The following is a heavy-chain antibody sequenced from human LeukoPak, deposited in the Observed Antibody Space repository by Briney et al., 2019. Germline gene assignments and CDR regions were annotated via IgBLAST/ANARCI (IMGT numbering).Heavy chain of an antibody. V-gene: IGHV3-11*01. CDR2: IGGSGGDI. J-gene: IGHJ4*02. Sequence: GGSLRLSWAASGFAFSDGYMTWIRQAPGKGLEYISYIGGSGGDITYADSVRGRFTVSRDNAKNSLYLQMNSLRVEDTAVYYCARYARELDYWGQGSLVTVSS. CDR3: ARYARELDY. CDR1: GFAFSDGY. D-gene: IGHD2-2*01.